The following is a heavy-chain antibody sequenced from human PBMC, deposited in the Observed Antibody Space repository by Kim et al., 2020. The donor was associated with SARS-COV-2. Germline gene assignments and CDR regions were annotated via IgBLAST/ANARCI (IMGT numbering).Heavy chain of an antibody. CDR2: ISSDGSNM. V-gene: IGHV3-48*04. CDR3: ARVGTSRGEGY. Sequence: GGSLRLSCAASGFAFNTYSINWVRQAPGKGLDWVSYISSDGSNMYYAGSVKGRFTISRDNAKNSVYLQMNSLRAEDTAVYYCARVGTSRGEGYWGQGTLV. CDR1: GFAFNTYS. D-gene: IGHD3-16*01. J-gene: IGHJ4*02.